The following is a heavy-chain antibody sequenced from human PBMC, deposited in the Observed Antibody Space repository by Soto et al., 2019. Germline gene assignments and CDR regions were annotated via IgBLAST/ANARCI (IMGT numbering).Heavy chain of an antibody. J-gene: IGHJ6*02. CDR2: IWYDGSNK. V-gene: IGHV3-33*01. CDR1: GFTFSSYG. CDR3: ARDLIPMTTVTPYYYYGMDV. Sequence: GGSLRLSCAASGFTFSSYGMHWVRQAPGKGLEWVAVIWYDGSNKYYADSVKGRFTISRDNSKNTLYLQMNSLRAEDTAVYYCARDLIPMTTVTPYYYYGMDVWGQGTTVTVSS. D-gene: IGHD4-17*01.